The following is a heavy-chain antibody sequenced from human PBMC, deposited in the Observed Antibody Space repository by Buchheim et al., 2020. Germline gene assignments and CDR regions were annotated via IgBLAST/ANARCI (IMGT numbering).Heavy chain of an antibody. Sequence: EVQLVESGGGLVQPGGSLRLSCAASGFTVSSNYMSWVRQAPGKGLEWVSVIYSGGSTYYADSVKGRFTISRANSKNTMVYKMNSLRAEDTAVYYCSRDLWLSEGLFDYWGQGTL. CDR2: IYSGGST. J-gene: IGHJ4*02. V-gene: IGHV3-66*01. D-gene: IGHD5-12*01. CDR1: GFTVSSNY. CDR3: SRDLWLSEGLFDY.